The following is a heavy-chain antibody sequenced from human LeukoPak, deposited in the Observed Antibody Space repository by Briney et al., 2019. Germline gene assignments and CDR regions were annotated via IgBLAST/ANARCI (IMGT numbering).Heavy chain of an antibody. D-gene: IGHD6-6*01. CDR2: INNIGSVT. CDR3: ARDWPYSSSSRPFDY. CDR1: GFTFSAYS. V-gene: IGHV3-48*01. Sequence: PRGSLRLSCAASGFTFSAYSLNWVRQAPGKGLEWVSYINNIGSVTHYADSVKDRFTISRDNAKNSVYLQMNSLRVEDTAVYYCARDWPYSSSSRPFDYWGQGTLVTVCS. J-gene: IGHJ4*02.